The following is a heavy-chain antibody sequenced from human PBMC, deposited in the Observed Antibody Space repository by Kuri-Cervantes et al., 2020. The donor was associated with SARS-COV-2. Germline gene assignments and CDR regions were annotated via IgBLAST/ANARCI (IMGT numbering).Heavy chain of an antibody. CDR1: GYTFTSYY. V-gene: IGHV1-46*01. CDR2: INSSGGST. CDR3: ARSDFWSGYLYSSVDY. J-gene: IGHJ4*02. D-gene: IGHD3-3*01. Sequence: ASVKVSCKASGYTFTSYYMHWVRQAPGQGLEWMGIINSSGGSTSYAQKFQGRVTMTRDTSTSTVYMELSSLRSEDTAVYYCARSDFWSGYLYSSVDYWGQGTLVTVSS.